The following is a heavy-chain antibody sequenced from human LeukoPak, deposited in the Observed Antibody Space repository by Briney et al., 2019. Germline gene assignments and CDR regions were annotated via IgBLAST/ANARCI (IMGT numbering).Heavy chain of an antibody. CDR3: ARISGSGSYNGPFDY. CDR1: GFTFSGHS. Sequence: PGGSLRLSCVASGFTFSGHSMNWVRQAPGKGLEWVASISSGSDHIYYADSVKGRFTISRDNAKNSLYLQMNSLRAEDTAVYYCARISGSGSYNGPFDYWGQGTLVTVSS. J-gene: IGHJ4*02. CDR2: ISSGSDHI. D-gene: IGHD3-10*01. V-gene: IGHV3-21*04.